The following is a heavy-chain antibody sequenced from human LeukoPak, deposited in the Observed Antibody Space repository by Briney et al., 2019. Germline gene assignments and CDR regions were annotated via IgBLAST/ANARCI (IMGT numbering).Heavy chain of an antibody. D-gene: IGHD5-12*01. Sequence: SQTLSLTCAVSGGSISSGGYSWSWIRQPPGKGLEWIGYIYHSGSTYYNPPLKSRVTISVDRSKNQFSLKLSSVTAADTAVYYCARGGGYDPPLFDYWGQGTLVTVSS. CDR3: ARGGGYDPPLFDY. CDR2: IYHSGST. CDR1: GGSISSGGYS. J-gene: IGHJ4*02. V-gene: IGHV4-30-2*01.